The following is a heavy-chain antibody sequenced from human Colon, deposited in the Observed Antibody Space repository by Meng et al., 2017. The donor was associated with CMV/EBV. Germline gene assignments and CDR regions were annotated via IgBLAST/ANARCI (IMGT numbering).Heavy chain of an antibody. CDR3: ARVLGYSSSVHLNPGLGGGDY. V-gene: IGHV3-69-1*02. CDR1: RFTFSDYH. D-gene: IGHD6-13*01. CDR2: ISCSSTI. Sequence: GRSLRLSCAASRFTFSDYHMNWVRQAPGRGLEWVSSISCSSTIYYADSVKGRFTISRDNAKNSLYLQMNSLRAEDTAIYCCARVLGYSSSVHLNPGLGGGDYWGQGTLVTVSS. J-gene: IGHJ4*02.